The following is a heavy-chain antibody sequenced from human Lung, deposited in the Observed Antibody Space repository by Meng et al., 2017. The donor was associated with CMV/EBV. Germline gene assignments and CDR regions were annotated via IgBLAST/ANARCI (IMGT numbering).Heavy chain of an antibody. CDR2: IRYDGTDK. Sequence: GESXKISCAASGFTFSDYAMRWVRQAPGKGLEWVAFIRYDGTDKYYADSMKGRFAISRDNSKSTLYLQINNLRAEDTAVYYCATQLSHLVRGEFDYWGQGTLVPVSS. CDR1: GFTFSDYA. V-gene: IGHV3-30*02. CDR3: ATQLSHLVRGEFDY. D-gene: IGHD6-6*01. J-gene: IGHJ4*02.